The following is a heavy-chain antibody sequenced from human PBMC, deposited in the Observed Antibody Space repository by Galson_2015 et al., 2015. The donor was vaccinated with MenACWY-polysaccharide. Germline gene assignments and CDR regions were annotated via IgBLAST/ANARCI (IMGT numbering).Heavy chain of an antibody. Sequence: SCKASGYSFSSYDINWVRQTTGQGLEWMGWMNPNSGNTGYAQKFQGRVTMTRNTSMSIAYMELSSLGSEDTAVYYCARGGKYYYDSSGYLNWFDPWGQGTLVTVSS. D-gene: IGHD3-22*01. J-gene: IGHJ5*02. CDR1: GYSFSSYD. CDR3: ARGGKYYYDSSGYLNWFDP. CDR2: MNPNSGNT. V-gene: IGHV1-8*01.